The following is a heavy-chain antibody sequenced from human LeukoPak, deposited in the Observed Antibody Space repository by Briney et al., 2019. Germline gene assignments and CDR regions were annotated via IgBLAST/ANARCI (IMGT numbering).Heavy chain of an antibody. D-gene: IGHD3-10*01. Sequence: GGSLRLSCAASGFTFSSYGMHWVRQAPGKGLEWVAVISHDGSNKFYADSLKGRFTISRDNSKNTLYLQMNSLRTEDTAVYYCAKNLTMLRGAIKYYFDYWAQGSLVPVSS. CDR2: ISHDGSNK. V-gene: IGHV3-30*18. CDR1: GFTFSSYG. J-gene: IGHJ4*02. CDR3: AKNLTMLRGAIKYYFDY.